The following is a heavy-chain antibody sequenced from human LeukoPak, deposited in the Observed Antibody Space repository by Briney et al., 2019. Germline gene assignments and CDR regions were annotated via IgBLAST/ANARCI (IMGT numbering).Heavy chain of an antibody. D-gene: IGHD1-26*01. CDR2: IYYSGST. CDR1: GGSISSGGYY. J-gene: IGHJ3*02. CDR3: ARASGSSYPDAFDI. Sequence: SQTLSLTCTVSGGSISSGGYYWSWIRQHPGKGLEWIGYIYYSGSTYYNPSLKSRVTISVDTSKNQLSLKLSSVTAADTAVYYCARASGSSYPDAFDIWGQGTMVTVSS. V-gene: IGHV4-31*03.